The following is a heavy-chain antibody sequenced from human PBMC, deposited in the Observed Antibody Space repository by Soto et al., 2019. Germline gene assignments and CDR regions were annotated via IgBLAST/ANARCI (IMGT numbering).Heavy chain of an antibody. CDR2: IVVGSGNT. CDR1: GFTFTSSA. Sequence: ASVKVSCKASGFTFTSSAVQCVRQARGQRLEWIGWIVVGSGNTNYAQKFQERVTITRDMSTSTAYMELSSLRSEDTAVYYCAAVSSGLRCGGSCYNWFDPWVQGTLVTVSS. D-gene: IGHD2-15*01. V-gene: IGHV1-58*01. CDR3: AAVSSGLRCGGSCYNWFDP. J-gene: IGHJ5*02.